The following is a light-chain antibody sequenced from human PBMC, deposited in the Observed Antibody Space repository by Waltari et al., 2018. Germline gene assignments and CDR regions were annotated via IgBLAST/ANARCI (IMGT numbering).Light chain of an antibody. CDR1: HSVNSY. CDR3: QQRSNWLYT. J-gene: IGKJ2*01. CDR2: DAS. V-gene: IGKV3-11*01. Sequence: EIVLTQSPATLSLSPGERATLSCRASHSVNSYLAWYQQKPGQAPRLLIYDASNRATGIPARFSGSGSGTDFTLTISSLEPEDFAVYYCQQRSNWLYTFGQGTKLEIK.